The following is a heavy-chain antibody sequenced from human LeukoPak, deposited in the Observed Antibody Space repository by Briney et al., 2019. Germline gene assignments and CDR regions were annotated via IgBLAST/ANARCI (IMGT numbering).Heavy chain of an antibody. CDR1: GYTFTGYY. V-gene: IGHV1-2*02. CDR2: INPNGGGT. CDR3: ARDRGWQQLVRDYFDY. D-gene: IGHD6-13*01. Sequence: ASVKVSCKASGYTFTGYYMHWVRQAPGQGLEWMGWINPNGGGTNYAQKFQGRVTMTRDTSISTAYMELSRLRSDDTAVYYCARDRGWQQLVRDYFDYWGQGTLVTVSS. J-gene: IGHJ4*02.